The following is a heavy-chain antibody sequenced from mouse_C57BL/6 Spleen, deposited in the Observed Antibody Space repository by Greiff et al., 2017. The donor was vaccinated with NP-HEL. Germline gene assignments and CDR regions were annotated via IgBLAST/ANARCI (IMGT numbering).Heavy chain of an antibody. D-gene: IGHD1-1*01. V-gene: IGHV1-69*01. CDR3: ARGGLTTVVATDY. Sequence: QVQLQQPGAELVMPGASVKLSCKASGYTFTSYWMHWVKQRPGQGLELIGEIDPSVSYTNYNQKFKGKSTLTVDKSSSTAYMQLSSLTSEDSAVYNCARGGLTTVVATDYWGQGTTLTVSS. J-gene: IGHJ2*01. CDR1: GYTFTSYW. CDR2: IDPSVSYT.